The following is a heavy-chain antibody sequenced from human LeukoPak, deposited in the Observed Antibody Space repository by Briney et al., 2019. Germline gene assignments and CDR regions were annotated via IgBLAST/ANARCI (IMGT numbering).Heavy chain of an antibody. CDR3: ARGGGYDYYYYYMDV. Sequence: SVKVSCKASGGTFSSYAISWVRQAPGQGLEWMGGIIPIFGTANYAQKLQGRVTITADESTSTAYMELSSLRSEDTAVYYCARGGGYDYYYYYMDVWGKGTTVTVSS. CDR2: IIPIFGTA. CDR1: GGTFSSYA. D-gene: IGHD5-12*01. J-gene: IGHJ6*03. V-gene: IGHV1-69*13.